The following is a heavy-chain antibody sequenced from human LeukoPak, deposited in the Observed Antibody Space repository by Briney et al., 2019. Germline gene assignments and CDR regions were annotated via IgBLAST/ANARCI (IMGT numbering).Heavy chain of an antibody. CDR3: AKDRTAVRPGWFDP. V-gene: IGHV3-30*02. CDR2: IYYDGSNK. Sequence: GGSLRLSCAASGFTFSSYGMHWVRQAPGKGLEWVAFIYYDGSNKYYADSVKGRFTISRDNSKNTLYLQMNTLRADDTAVYYCAKDRTAVRPGWFDPWGQGTLVTVSS. CDR1: GFTFSSYG. D-gene: IGHD6-6*01. J-gene: IGHJ5*02.